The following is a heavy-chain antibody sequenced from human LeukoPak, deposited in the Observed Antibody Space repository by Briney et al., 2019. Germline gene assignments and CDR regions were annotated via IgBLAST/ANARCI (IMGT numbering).Heavy chain of an antibody. CDR2: INDDGSAT. V-gene: IGHV3-74*01. CDR1: GFTFSSYA. CDR3: AREILAPGKTHDY. J-gene: IGHJ4*02. Sequence: PGGSLRLSCAASGFTFSSYATSWVRQVPGKGLVWVSRINDDGSATFYADSVKGRFTISRDNAKNTLFLQMSSLRAEDTAVYFCAREILAPGKTHDYWGQGTLVTVSS.